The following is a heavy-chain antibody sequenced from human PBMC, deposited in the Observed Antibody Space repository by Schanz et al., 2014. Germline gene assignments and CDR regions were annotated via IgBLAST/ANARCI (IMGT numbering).Heavy chain of an antibody. D-gene: IGHD3-9*01. CDR2: ISGSGGST. V-gene: IGHV3-23*04. Sequence: EVQLVESGGGLIKPGGSLRLSCLASGFTFSTPWMNWVRQAPGKGLEWVSGISGSGGSTYDADSVKGRFTISSDKSKNTLYLQMNSLRAEDTAVYYCAKDHAGSDILTALGNWGQGTLVTVSS. J-gene: IGHJ4*02. CDR1: GFTFSTPW. CDR3: AKDHAGSDILTALGN.